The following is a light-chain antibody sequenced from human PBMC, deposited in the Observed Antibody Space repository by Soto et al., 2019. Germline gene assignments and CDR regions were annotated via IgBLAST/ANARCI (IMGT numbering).Light chain of an antibody. J-gene: IGKJ1*01. V-gene: IGKV3-15*01. CDR3: QKYINWSWA. CDR1: QSVRSN. Sequence: EIVMTQSPATLSVSPGEIATLPCRASQSVRSNLAWYQQKTGQAPRILIYGESTRATGIPARFSGSGSGTELNLTITRLQSEDFAVYYCQKYINWSWACGQGTKVDIK. CDR2: GES.